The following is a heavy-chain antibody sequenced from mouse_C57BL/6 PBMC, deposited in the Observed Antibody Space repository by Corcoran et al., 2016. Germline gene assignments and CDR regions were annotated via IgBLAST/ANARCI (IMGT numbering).Heavy chain of an antibody. J-gene: IGHJ1*03. D-gene: IGHD1-1*01. Sequence: EVQLQQSVAELVRPGASVKLSCTASGFNIKNTYMHWVKQRPEQGLEWIGRIDPANGNTKYAPKFQGKDTITAETSSNTAYLQLSSLTSEDTATYYCARSTYGSSYLWYFDVWGTGTTVTVSS. CDR3: ARSTYGSSYLWYFDV. CDR2: IDPANGNT. V-gene: IGHV14-3*01. CDR1: GFNIKNTY.